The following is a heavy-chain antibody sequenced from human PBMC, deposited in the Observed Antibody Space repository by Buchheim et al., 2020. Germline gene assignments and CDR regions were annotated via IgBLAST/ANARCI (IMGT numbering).Heavy chain of an antibody. V-gene: IGHV4-39*07. CDR1: GGSISSSSYY. Sequence: QLQLQESGPGLVKPSETLSLTCTVSGGSISSSSYYWGWIRQPPGKGLEWIGSIYYSGSTYYNPSLKSRVTISLDTSKNQFSLKLSSVTAADTAVYYCARDSGSYLHYFDYWGQGTL. CDR3: ARDSGSYLHYFDY. D-gene: IGHD1-26*01. CDR2: IYYSGST. J-gene: IGHJ4*02.